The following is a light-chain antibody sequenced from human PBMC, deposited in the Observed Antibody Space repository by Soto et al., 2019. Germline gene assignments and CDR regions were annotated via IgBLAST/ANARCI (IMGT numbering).Light chain of an antibody. J-gene: IGLJ1*01. Sequence: QSVLTQPASVSGSPGQSITISCTGTSSDVGGYDLVSWYQQHTGKAPELIIYECSKRPSGVSNRFSGSKSGNTASLTISGLQSEDEADYFCCSYAGSNTFVFGTGTKLTVL. V-gene: IGLV2-23*01. CDR1: SSDVGGYDL. CDR2: ECS. CDR3: CSYAGSNTFV.